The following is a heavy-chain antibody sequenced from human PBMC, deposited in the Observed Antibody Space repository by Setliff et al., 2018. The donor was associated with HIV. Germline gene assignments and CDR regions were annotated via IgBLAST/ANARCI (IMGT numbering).Heavy chain of an antibody. CDR1: GDSISSSNYY. CDR3: ARHPAVAGLGAGLFYGMDV. D-gene: IGHD6-19*01. V-gene: IGHV4-39*01. CDR2: IYYNGNT. Sequence: PSETLSLTCTVFGDSISSSNYYWGWIRQPPGEGLEWIGTIYYNGNTYYNPSLKSRVTISVDTSKNQFSLNLNSVSAADTAVYYCARHPAVAGLGAGLFYGMDVWGQGTTVTVSS. J-gene: IGHJ6*02.